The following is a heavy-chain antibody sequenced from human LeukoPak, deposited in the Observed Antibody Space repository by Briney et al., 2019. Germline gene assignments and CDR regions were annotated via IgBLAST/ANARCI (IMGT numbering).Heavy chain of an antibody. CDR1: GFTFSSYW. CDR3: ARARGYDDSGYENWFDP. V-gene: IGHV3-74*01. D-gene: IGHD5-12*01. Sequence: GGSLRLSCAAPGFTFSSYWMHWVRQAPGKGLVWVSRINSDGSSTSYADSVKGRFTISRDNAKNTLYLQMNSLRAEDTAVYYCARARGYDDSGYENWFDPWGQGTLVTVSS. CDR2: INSDGSST. J-gene: IGHJ5*02.